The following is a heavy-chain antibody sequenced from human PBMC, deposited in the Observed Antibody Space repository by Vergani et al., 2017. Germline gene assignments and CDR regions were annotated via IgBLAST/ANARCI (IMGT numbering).Heavy chain of an antibody. J-gene: IGHJ4*02. D-gene: IGHD2-2*01. CDR1: GFTFSDYA. Sequence: QVQLVDSGGGVVQPGGSLRLSCAASGFTFSDYAMHWVRQAPGKGLEWVAFISYDGSNKYYADSVKGRFTISRDNSKNTLYLQMNSLRTEDTAVYFCAKVRGANQLPHYWSQGTLVTVSS. V-gene: IGHV3-30*02. CDR2: ISYDGSNK. CDR3: AKVRGANQLPHY.